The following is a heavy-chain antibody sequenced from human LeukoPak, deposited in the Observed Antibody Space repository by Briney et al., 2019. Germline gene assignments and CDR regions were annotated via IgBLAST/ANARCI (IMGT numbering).Heavy chain of an antibody. D-gene: IGHD5-24*01. V-gene: IGHV4-38-2*02. Sequence: SETLSLTCTVSGYSISSGYYWGWIRQPPGKGLEWIGSIYHSGRTFYNPSLKSRVTISVDTSKNQFSLKLSSVTAADTAVYYCARRKLAVRWLQYRGSYFDYWGQGTLVTVSS. CDR1: GYSISSGYY. CDR2: IYHSGRT. J-gene: IGHJ4*02. CDR3: ARRKLAVRWLQYRGSYFDY.